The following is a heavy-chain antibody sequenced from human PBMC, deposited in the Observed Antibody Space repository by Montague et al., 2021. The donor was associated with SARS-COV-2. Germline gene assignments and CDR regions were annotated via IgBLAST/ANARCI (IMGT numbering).Heavy chain of an antibody. Sequence: SLRLSCAASGFRFSGYAMNWVRQAPGKGLEWVSAIGASGNDTYYADSVRGRFTSSRNNSKNMLYLQLNSLRVEDTAVYYCAKRVVVTSYRYFDYWGQGTLVTVSS. J-gene: IGHJ4*02. D-gene: IGHD2-21*02. CDR3: AKRVVVTSYRYFDY. CDR2: IGASGNDT. V-gene: IGHV3-23*01. CDR1: GFRFSGYA.